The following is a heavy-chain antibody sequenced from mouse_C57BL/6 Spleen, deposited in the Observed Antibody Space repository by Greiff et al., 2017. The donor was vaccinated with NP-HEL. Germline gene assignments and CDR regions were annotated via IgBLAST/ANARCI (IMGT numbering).Heavy chain of an antibody. D-gene: IGHD1-1*01. V-gene: IGHV5-17*01. CDR1: GFTFSDYG. J-gene: IGHJ4*01. CDR2: ISSGSSTI. CDR3: ARPAFYYGSSYAMDY. Sequence: VQLKESGGGLVKPGGSLKLSCAASGFTFSDYGMHWVRQAPEKGLEWVAYISSGSSTIYYADTVKGRFTISRDNAKNTLFLQMTSLRSEDTAMYYCARPAFYYGSSYAMDYWGQGTSVTVSS.